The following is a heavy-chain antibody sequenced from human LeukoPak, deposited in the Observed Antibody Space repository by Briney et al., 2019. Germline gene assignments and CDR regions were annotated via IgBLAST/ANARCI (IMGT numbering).Heavy chain of an antibody. Sequence: GGSLRLSCTASGFTFGDYAMSWFRQAPGKGLEWVSGISGSGGSTYYADSVKGRFTISRDNSKNTLYLQMISLRAEDTAVYYCAKRGLENWFDPWGQGTLVTVSS. V-gene: IGHV3-23*01. CDR3: AKRGLENWFDP. D-gene: IGHD3-16*01. J-gene: IGHJ5*02. CDR1: GFTFGDYA. CDR2: ISGSGGST.